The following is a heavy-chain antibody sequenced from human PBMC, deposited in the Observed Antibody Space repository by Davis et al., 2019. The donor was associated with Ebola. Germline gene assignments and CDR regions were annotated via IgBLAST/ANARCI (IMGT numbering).Heavy chain of an antibody. J-gene: IGHJ4*02. CDR2: INHSGST. CDR1: GGSISSYY. V-gene: IGHV4-34*01. Sequence: SETLSLTCTVSGGSISSYYWSWTRQPPGKGLEWIGEINHSGSTNYNPSLKSRVTISVDTSKNQFSLKLSSVTAADTAVYYCARGPTIFGLDYWGQGTLVTVSS. CDR3: ARGPTIFGLDY. D-gene: IGHD3-3*01.